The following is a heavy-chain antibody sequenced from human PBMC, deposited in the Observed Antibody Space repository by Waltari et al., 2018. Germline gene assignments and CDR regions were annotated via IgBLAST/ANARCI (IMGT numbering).Heavy chain of an antibody. J-gene: IGHJ4*02. CDR2: MNEDGSEK. CDR1: GFPFTNYW. D-gene: IGHD3-22*01. V-gene: IGHV3-7*03. CDR3: VRDDSSGHYYFDY. Sequence: EVQLVESGGDLVQPGGSLRLSCAASGFPFTNYWMSWVRPAPGKGLERVANMNEDGSEKYYVDSVKGRFTISRDNAKNSLYLQMNSLRAEDTAVYYCVRDDSSGHYYFDYWGQGTLVTVSS.